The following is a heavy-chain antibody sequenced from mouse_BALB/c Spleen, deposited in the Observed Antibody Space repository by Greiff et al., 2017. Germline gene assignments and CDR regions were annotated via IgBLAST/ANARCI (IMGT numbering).Heavy chain of an antibody. CDR3: ARDYYGFDY. V-gene: IGHV5-4*02. D-gene: IGHD1-1*01. J-gene: IGHJ2*01. Sequence: EVKVVESGGGLVKPGGSLKLSCAASGFTFSDYYMYWVRQTPEKRLEWVATISDGGSYTYYPDSVKGRFTISRDNAKNNLYLQMSSLKSEDTAMYYCARDYYGFDYWGQGTTLTVSS. CDR2: ISDGGSYT. CDR1: GFTFSDYY.